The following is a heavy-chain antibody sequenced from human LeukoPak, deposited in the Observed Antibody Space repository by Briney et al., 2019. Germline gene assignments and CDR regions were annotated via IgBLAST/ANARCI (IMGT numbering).Heavy chain of an antibody. CDR3: ATDQLGTSFGMDV. Sequence: GGSLTLSCAASGFTFSCYPMGWVPQAPGKGPEGVSAISGSGGSTYHADSVRGRSTISRDNSKNTLYLQMNSLTAEDTSVYYCATDQLGTSFGMDVWGKGTTVSVSS. J-gene: IGHJ6*04. CDR2: ISGSGGST. V-gene: IGHV3-23*01. D-gene: IGHD1-1*01. CDR1: GFTFSCYP.